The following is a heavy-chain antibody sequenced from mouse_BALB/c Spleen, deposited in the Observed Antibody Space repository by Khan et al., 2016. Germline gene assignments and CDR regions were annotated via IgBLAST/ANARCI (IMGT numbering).Heavy chain of an antibody. D-gene: IGHD1-1*01. Sequence: QVQLQQSGTELVKPGASVKLSCKASGYAFTSYWMHWVRQRPGYGLEWIGKIDPSDSYTNYNQKFMGRATLTVDKSSTTAYMQFSSLTFEDSAVYYCARSPAVAAGDAVDYWEQGTSVTVSS. CDR3: ARSPAVAAGDAVDY. V-gene: IGHV1-69*02. CDR2: IDPSDSYT. CDR1: GYAFTSYW. J-gene: IGHJ4*01.